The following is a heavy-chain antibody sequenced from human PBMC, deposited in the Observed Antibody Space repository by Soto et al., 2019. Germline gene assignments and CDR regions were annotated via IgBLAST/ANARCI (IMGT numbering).Heavy chain of an antibody. CDR2: IYGGGST. CDR1: GFTVSSNF. J-gene: IGHJ4*02. Sequence: EVQLVESGGGLIQPGGSLRLSCAASGFTVSSNFEIWVRQAPGKGLECVSIIYGGGSTYYADSVEGRFTISRDTSENMLYLQMNSLRAEDTAMYYCARDDGNTDYWGQGTLVTVSS. V-gene: IGHV3-53*02. CDR3: ARDDGNTDY.